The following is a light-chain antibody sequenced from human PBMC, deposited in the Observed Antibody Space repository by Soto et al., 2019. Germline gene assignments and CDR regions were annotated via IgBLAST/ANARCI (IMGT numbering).Light chain of an antibody. CDR1: QSISSY. CDR2: AAS. V-gene: IGKV1-39*01. J-gene: IGKJ2*01. Sequence: DIQMTQSPSSLSASVGDRVTITCRTSQSISSYLNWYQQKPGKAPKLLIYAASSLQSGVPSRFSGSGSGTDFTLTISSLQPEDFATYYCQHSYSTPYTFGQGPKVEIK. CDR3: QHSYSTPYT.